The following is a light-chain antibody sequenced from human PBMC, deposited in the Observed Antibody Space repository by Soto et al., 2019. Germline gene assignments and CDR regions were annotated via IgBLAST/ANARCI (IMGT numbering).Light chain of an antibody. J-gene: IGKJ2*01. Sequence: DIQMTQSPSSLSASVGDRVTITCRASQSISSYLNWYQQKPGKAPKLLIYAASSLQSGVPSRFSGSGSGTDVTLTISSLQPEDFATYYCQQRYRTPVTFGQGPKLEIK. CDR1: QSISSY. CDR2: AAS. V-gene: IGKV1-39*01. CDR3: QQRYRTPVT.